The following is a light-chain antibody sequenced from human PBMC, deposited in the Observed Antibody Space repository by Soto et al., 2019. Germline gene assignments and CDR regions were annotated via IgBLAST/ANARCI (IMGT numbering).Light chain of an antibody. CDR1: SSDVGGSDY. CDR2: EVN. Sequence: QSALTQPRSVSGSPGQSVTISCTGTSSDVGGSDYVSWYLLHPGKAPKLMIYEVNKRPSGVPDRFSGSKSGNTASLTVSGLQAEDEADYYCASHAGRKNIIFGGGTKLTVL. V-gene: IGLV2-11*01. J-gene: IGLJ2*01. CDR3: ASHAGRKNII.